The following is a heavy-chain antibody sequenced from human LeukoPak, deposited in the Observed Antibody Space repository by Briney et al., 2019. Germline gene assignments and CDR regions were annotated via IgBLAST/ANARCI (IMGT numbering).Heavy chain of an antibody. V-gene: IGHV3-23*01. CDR3: AKARSDSSGYYYLD. Sequence: PGGSLRLSCAASGFTFSSCAMTWVRQAPGKGLEWVSTITGSGDRTYYADSVKGRFTISRDNSKNTLYLQMNSLRAEDTALYHCAKARSDSSGYYYLDWGQGTLVTVSS. CDR1: GFTFSSCA. J-gene: IGHJ4*02. D-gene: IGHD3-22*01. CDR2: ITGSGDRT.